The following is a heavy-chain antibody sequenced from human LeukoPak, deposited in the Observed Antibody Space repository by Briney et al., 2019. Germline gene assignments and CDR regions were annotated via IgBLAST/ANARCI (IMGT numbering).Heavy chain of an antibody. CDR1: GFIFSTYT. D-gene: IGHD6-13*01. J-gene: IGHJ4*02. V-gene: IGHV3-21*01. Sequence: GGSLRLSCGASGFIFSTYTMNWVRQAPGKGLEWVSSISSSSSYIYYADSVKGRFTISRDDAKNSLYLQINSLRAEDTAVYYCARSFYLVYSRNWYYFDYWGQGTLVTVSS. CDR2: ISSSSSYI. CDR3: ARSFYLVYSRNWYYFDY.